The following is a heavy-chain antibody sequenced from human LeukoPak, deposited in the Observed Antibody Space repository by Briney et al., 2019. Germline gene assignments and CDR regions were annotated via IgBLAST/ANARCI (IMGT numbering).Heavy chain of an antibody. D-gene: IGHD1-26*01. CDR3: AKEGSNGDFDY. J-gene: IGHJ4*02. CDR1: GFTFSSYD. Sequence: GRSLRLSCAASGFTFSSYDMHWVRQAPGKGLEWATVISYDGSNKYYGDSVKGRFTISRDNSKNTLYLKMNSLRAEDTAVYYCAKEGSNGDFDYWGQGTLVTVSS. V-gene: IGHV3-30*18. CDR2: ISYDGSNK.